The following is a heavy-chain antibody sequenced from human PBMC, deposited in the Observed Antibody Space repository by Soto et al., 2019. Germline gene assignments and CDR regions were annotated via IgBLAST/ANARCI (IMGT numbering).Heavy chain of an antibody. V-gene: IGHV1-69*13. J-gene: IGHJ6*02. CDR3: ARSRGWYDSHYYYYGMDV. CDR1: GGTFSSYA. D-gene: IGHD6-19*01. Sequence: SVKVSCKASGGTFSSYAISWVRQAPGQGLEWMGGIIPIFGTANYAQKFQGRVTITADESTSTAYMELSSLRSEDTAVYYCARSRGWYDSHYYYYGMDVWGQGTTVTVSS. CDR2: IIPIFGTA.